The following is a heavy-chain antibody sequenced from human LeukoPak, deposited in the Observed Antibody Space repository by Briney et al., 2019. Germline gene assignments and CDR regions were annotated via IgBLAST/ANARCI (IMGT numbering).Heavy chain of an antibody. Sequence: GASVKVSCKASGYTFTGYYMHWVRQAPGQGLEWMGWIIPNSGGTNYAQKFQGRVTMTRDTSVSTAYTELSRLRSDDTAVYYCARAVVVIGYDYWGQGTLVTVSS. J-gene: IGHJ4*02. V-gene: IGHV1-2*02. D-gene: IGHD2-21*01. CDR3: ARAVVVIGYDY. CDR1: GYTFTGYY. CDR2: IIPNSGGT.